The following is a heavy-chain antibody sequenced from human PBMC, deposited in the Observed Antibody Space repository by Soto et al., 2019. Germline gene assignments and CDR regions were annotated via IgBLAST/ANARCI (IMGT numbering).Heavy chain of an antibody. CDR3: ARGRYSSGPSYNWFDP. V-gene: IGHV1-18*01. CDR1: GYTSTSKG. Sequence: GASVKLSCKDSGYTSTSKGISWVRQAPGQGLEWMGWISAYNGNTNYAQKLQGRVTMTTDTSTSTAYMELRSLRSDDTAVYYCARGRYSSGPSYNWFDPWGQGTLVTVSS. D-gene: IGHD6-25*01. J-gene: IGHJ5*02. CDR2: ISAYNGNT.